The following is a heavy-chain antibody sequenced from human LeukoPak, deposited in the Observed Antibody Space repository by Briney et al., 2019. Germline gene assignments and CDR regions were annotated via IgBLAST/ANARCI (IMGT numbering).Heavy chain of an antibody. J-gene: IGHJ4*02. CDR1: GYTFTGYY. V-gene: IGHV1-2*02. D-gene: IGHD6-25*01. CDR3: AKGPSAYYFDY. CDR2: INPNSGGT. Sequence: ASVKVSCKASGYTFTGYYMHWVRQAPGHRLEWMRWINPNSGGTNYAQKFQGRVTMTRDTSISTAYMELSRLRSDDTAVYYCAKGPSAYYFDYWGQGTLVTVSS.